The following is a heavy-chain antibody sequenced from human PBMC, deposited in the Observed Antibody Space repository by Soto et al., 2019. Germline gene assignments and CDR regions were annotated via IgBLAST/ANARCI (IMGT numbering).Heavy chain of an antibody. D-gene: IGHD4-4*01. Sequence: VGSLRLSCAASGFTFSSYAMHWVRQAPGKGLEWVAVISYDGSNKYYADSVKGRFTISRDNSKNTLYLQMNSLRAEDTAVYYCARAGIYSNYGEGMDVCGQGTTVTVYS. CDR1: GFTFSSYA. J-gene: IGHJ6*02. CDR3: ARAGIYSNYGEGMDV. V-gene: IGHV3-30-3*01. CDR2: ISYDGSNK.